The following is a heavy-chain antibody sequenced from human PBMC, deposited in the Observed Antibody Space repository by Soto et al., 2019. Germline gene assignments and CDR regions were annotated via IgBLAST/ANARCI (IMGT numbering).Heavy chain of an antibody. J-gene: IGHJ1*01. D-gene: IGHD2-21*02. CDR3: ADVVVTAPERGYFQH. Sequence: TVKVSCKASGGTFSSYAISWVRQAPGQGLEWMGGIIPIFGTANYAQKFQGRVTITADESTSTAYMELSSLRSEDTAVYYSADVVVTAPERGYFQHWGQGTLVTVSS. CDR1: GGTFSSYA. CDR2: IIPIFGTA. V-gene: IGHV1-69*13.